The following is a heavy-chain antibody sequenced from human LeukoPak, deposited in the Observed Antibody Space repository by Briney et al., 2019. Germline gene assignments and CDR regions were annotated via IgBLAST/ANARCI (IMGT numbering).Heavy chain of an antibody. CDR3: ATSELGGDY. V-gene: IGHV4-34*01. D-gene: IGHD1-26*01. CDR1: GVSFSGYY. CDR2: INHSGGT. Sequence: SETLSLTCAVYGVSFSGYYWSWIRQPPGKGLEWIGEINHSGGTNYNPSLKSRVTISVDTSKNQFSLKLSSVTAADTAVYYCATSELGGDYWGQGTLVTVSS. J-gene: IGHJ4*02.